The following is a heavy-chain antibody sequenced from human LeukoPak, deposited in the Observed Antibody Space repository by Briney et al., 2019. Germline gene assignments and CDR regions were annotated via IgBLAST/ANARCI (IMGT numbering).Heavy chain of an antibody. J-gene: IGHJ4*02. CDR3: ARRGDSSGYWSFDY. CDR1: GYSFTGYW. CDR2: IYPGDSDT. D-gene: IGHD3-22*01. Sequence: GESLKISCKGSGYSFTGYWIGWVRQMPGRGLEWMGIIYPGDSDTRYSPSFQGQVTISADKSISTAYLQWSSLKASDTATYYCARRGDSSGYWSFDYWGQGTLVTVSS. V-gene: IGHV5-51*01.